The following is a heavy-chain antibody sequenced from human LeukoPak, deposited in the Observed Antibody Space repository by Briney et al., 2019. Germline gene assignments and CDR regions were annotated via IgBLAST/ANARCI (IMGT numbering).Heavy chain of an antibody. CDR2: ISWNSGSI. CDR3: AKDMTLLNYDILTGLDY. D-gene: IGHD3-9*01. Sequence: GGSLRLSCAASGFTFDDYAMHWVRQAPGKGLEWVSGISWNSGSIGYADSVKGRFTISRDNAKNSLYLQMNSLRAEDTALYYCAKDMTLLNYDILTGLDYWGQGTLVTVSS. J-gene: IGHJ4*02. V-gene: IGHV3-9*01. CDR1: GFTFDDYA.